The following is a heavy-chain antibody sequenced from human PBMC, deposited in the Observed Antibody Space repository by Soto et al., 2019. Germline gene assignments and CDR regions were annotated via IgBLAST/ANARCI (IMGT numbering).Heavy chain of an antibody. CDR1: GFIFSGSA. CDR2: IRSKPNNYAT. D-gene: IGHD2-15*01. CDR3: TRDATGGSRAETAFDI. Sequence: GGSLRLSCAASGFIFSGSAMHWVRQASGKGLEWVGHIRSKPNNYATAYAASVRGRFTISRDDSKNMAYLQMNSLETEDTAVYYCTRDATGGSRAETAFDIWGQGTMVTVSS. V-gene: IGHV3-73*01. J-gene: IGHJ3*02.